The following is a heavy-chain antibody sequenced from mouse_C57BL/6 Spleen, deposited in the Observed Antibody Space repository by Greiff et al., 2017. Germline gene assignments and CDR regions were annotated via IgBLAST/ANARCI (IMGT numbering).Heavy chain of an antibody. CDR3: ERVGGNSHYAMED. CDR1: GYTFTSSW. D-gene: IGHD2-1*01. Sequence: QVQLQQPGAELVKPGASVKLSCKASGYTFTSSWMHWVKQRPGRGLEWIGRIDPNSGGTKYNEKFKSKATLTVYKPSSAAYMQLSSLTTEDTAVYSCERVGGNSHYAMEDWGQGTSVTVAS. V-gene: IGHV1-72*01. CDR2: IDPNSGGT. J-gene: IGHJ4*01.